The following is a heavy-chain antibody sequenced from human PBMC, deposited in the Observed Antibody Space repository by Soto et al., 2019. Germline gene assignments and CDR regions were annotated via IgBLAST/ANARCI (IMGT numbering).Heavy chain of an antibody. Sequence: ASVKVSCKASGYTFSSYDINWVRQATGQGLEWMGWMNPNSGNTAYAQKFQGRVTMTRSPSITTAYMELSSLRSEDTAVYYCASLYTGRAVTDPADYWGQGTLVTVS. CDR3: ASLYTGRAVTDPADY. V-gene: IGHV1-8*01. CDR2: MNPNSGNT. D-gene: IGHD6-19*01. CDR1: GYTFSSYD. J-gene: IGHJ4*02.